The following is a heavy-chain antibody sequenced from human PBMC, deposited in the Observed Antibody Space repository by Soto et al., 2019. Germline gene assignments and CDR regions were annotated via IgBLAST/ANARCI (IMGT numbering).Heavy chain of an antibody. J-gene: IGHJ6*02. Sequence: PGGSLRLSCAASGFTFGYYWMNWVRQAPGKGLEWVSYISSSGSTIYYADSVKGRFTISRDNAKNSLYLQMNSLRAEDTAVYYCARDPSIVGGWGMDVWGQGTTVTVSS. D-gene: IGHD1-26*01. V-gene: IGHV3-48*03. CDR2: ISSSGSTI. CDR3: ARDPSIVGGWGMDV. CDR1: GFTFGYYW.